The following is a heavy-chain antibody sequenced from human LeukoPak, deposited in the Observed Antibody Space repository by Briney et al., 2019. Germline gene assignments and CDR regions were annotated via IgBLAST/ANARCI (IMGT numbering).Heavy chain of an antibody. V-gene: IGHV4-59*08. Sequence: PSETLSLTCTVSGGSISSYYWSWIRQPPGKGLEWIGYIYYSGSTNYNPSLKSRVTISVDTSKNQFSLKLSSVTAADTAVYYCARLVPEKVGATFWFDPWGQGTLVSVSS. D-gene: IGHD1-26*01. CDR2: IYYSGST. CDR1: GGSISSYY. J-gene: IGHJ5*02. CDR3: ARLVPEKVGATFWFDP.